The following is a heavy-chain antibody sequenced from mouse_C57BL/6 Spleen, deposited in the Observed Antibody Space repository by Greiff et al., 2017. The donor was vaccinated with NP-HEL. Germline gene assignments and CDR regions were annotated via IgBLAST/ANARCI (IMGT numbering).Heavy chain of an antibody. CDR2: ISSGGDYI. J-gene: IGHJ3*01. Sequence: EVHLVESGEGLVKPGGSLKLSCAASGFTFSSYAMSWVRQTPEKRLEWVAYISSGGDYIYYADTVKGRFTISRDNARNTLYLQMSSLKSEDTAMYYCTLITTELRFAYWGQGTLVTVSA. V-gene: IGHV5-9-1*02. CDR3: TLITTELRFAY. CDR1: GFTFSSYA. D-gene: IGHD1-1*01.